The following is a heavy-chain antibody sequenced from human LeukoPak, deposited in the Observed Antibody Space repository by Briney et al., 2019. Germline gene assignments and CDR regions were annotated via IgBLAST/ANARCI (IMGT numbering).Heavy chain of an antibody. CDR3: AREPSSLYGYYYYMDV. V-gene: IGHV3-20*04. CDR1: GFSFDDYG. CDR2: IKWNGGNT. D-gene: IGHD4-17*01. Sequence: PGGSLRLSCATSGFSFDDYGMSWVRQAPGKGLEWVSGIKWNGGNTGYADSVKGRFTISRDNAKNSLFLQMNSLRAEDTALYYCAREPSSLYGYYYYMDVWGKGTTVTVSS. J-gene: IGHJ6*03.